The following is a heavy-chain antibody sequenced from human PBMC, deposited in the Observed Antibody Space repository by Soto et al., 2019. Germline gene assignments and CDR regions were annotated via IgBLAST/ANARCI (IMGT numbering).Heavy chain of an antibody. CDR2: ISSSSSYI. CDR1: GCTFSSYS. Sequence: GGSRRLSCAASGCTFSSYSMNWVRQAPGKGLEWVSSISSSSSYIYYADSVKGRFTISRDNAKNSLYLQMNSLRAEDTAVYYCASSVPARYDSSGYPTRDYWGQGTLVTVSS. V-gene: IGHV3-21*01. CDR3: ASSVPARYDSSGYPTRDY. J-gene: IGHJ4*02. D-gene: IGHD3-22*01.